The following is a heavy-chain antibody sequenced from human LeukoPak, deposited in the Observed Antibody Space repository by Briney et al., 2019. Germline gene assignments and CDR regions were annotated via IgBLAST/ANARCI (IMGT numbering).Heavy chain of an antibody. D-gene: IGHD6-13*01. CDR3: ARDPGIAAAAPYYYYGMDV. CDR2: INPSGGST. J-gene: IGHJ6*04. Sequence: ASVKVSCKASGYTFTSYHMHWVRQAPGQGLEWMGIINPSGGSTSYAQKFQGRVTMTRDTSTSTVYMELSSLRSEDTAVYYCARDPGIAAAAPYYYYGMDVWGKGTTVTVSS. CDR1: GYTFTSYH. V-gene: IGHV1-46*01.